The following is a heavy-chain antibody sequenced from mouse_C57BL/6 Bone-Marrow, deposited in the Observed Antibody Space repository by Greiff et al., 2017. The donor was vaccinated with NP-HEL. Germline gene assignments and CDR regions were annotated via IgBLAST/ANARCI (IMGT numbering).Heavy chain of an antibody. J-gene: IGHJ3*01. CDR3: ARAGYYGSSPAWFAY. CDR1: GYSITSGYY. Sequence: DVKLVESGPGLVKPSQSLSLTCSVTGYSITSGYYWNWIRQFPGNKLEWMGYISYDGSNNYNPSLKNRISITRDTSKNQFFLKLNSVTTEDTATYYCARAGYYGSSPAWFAYWGQGTLVTVSA. CDR2: ISYDGSN. V-gene: IGHV3-6*01. D-gene: IGHD1-1*01.